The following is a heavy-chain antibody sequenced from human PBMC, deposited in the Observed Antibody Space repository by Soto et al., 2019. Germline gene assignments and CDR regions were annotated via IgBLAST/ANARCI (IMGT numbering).Heavy chain of an antibody. J-gene: IGHJ4*02. CDR3: ARRGPGTYFDY. CDR2: VSGSGGST. CDR1: GFTFSSYA. D-gene: IGHD6-13*01. Sequence: EVQLLESGGGLVQPGGSLRLSCAASGFTFSSYAMNWVRQAPGKGLEWVSVVSGSGGSTYYADSVQGRFTISRDHSNNMLYLQMNSLRAEDTAIYYCARRGPGTYFDYWGQGTLVPVSS. V-gene: IGHV3-23*01.